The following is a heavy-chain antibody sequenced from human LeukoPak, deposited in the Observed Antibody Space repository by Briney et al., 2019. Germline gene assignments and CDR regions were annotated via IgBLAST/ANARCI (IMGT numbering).Heavy chain of an antibody. D-gene: IGHD3-9*01. Sequence: PGGSLRPSCAASGFTFSSYGMHWVRQPPGKGLEWVAFIRYDGGIKHYADSVKGRFTLSRDNSKSTLYLQMNSLRAEDTAVYYCANGPHYNILTGFYKVRSHLDYWGQGTLVTVSS. V-gene: IGHV3-30*02. CDR3: ANGPHYNILTGFYKVRSHLDY. J-gene: IGHJ4*02. CDR1: GFTFSSYG. CDR2: IRYDGGIK.